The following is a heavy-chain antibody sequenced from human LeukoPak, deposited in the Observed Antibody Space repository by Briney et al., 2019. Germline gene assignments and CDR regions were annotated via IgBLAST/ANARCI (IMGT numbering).Heavy chain of an antibody. CDR3: AGDKETTGNGRPNWFYP. V-gene: IGHV4-38-2*01. Sequence: SETLYLTCAVSGYSISTGYYWSWIRQPPGKGLQWIGSIFQRGYSYYNPSLKSRVTISVDTSRNQFSLKLSSVTAADTAVYYCAGDKETTGNGRPNWFYPWGQGTLVTVSS. CDR2: IFQRGYS. D-gene: IGHD1-1*01. CDR1: GYSISTGYY. J-gene: IGHJ5*02.